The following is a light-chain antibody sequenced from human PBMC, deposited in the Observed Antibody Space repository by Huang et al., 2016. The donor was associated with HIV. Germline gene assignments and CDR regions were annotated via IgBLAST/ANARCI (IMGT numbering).Light chain of an antibody. CDR1: QDIGSY. CDR3: LQLNSYPGA. V-gene: IGKV1-9*01. J-gene: IGKJ3*01. Sequence: IQLTQSPSSLSASVGDRVTITCRASQDIGSYLAWYQQQPGKAPNLLIYAASTLESGVPSRFSGSGSGTEFTLTINNLQPEDFATYYLLQLNSYPGAFGPGTNVDV. CDR2: AAS.